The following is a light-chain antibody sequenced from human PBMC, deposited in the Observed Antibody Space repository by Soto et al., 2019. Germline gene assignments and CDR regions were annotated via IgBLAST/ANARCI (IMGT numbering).Light chain of an antibody. CDR1: QSISSK. V-gene: IGKV3-11*01. Sequence: IVMTQSPATLSVSRGERATLSRRASQSISSKLAWYQQKPGQAPRLLIYAASSRATGIPDRFSGSGSGTDFTLTISALEPEDLAVYYCQQRYNWPWTFGQGTKVDIK. CDR2: AAS. CDR3: QQRYNWPWT. J-gene: IGKJ1*01.